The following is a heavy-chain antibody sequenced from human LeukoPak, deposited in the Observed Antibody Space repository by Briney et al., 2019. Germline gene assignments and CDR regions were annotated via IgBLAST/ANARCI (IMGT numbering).Heavy chain of an antibody. D-gene: IGHD3-22*01. CDR3: AREMYYYDSSGYYQYYYYYYMDV. J-gene: IGHJ6*03. CDR1: GGSFSGYY. V-gene: IGHV4-4*07. CDR2: IYTSGST. Sequence: SETLSLTCAVYGGSFSGYYWSWIRQPAGKGLEWIGRIYTSGSTNYNPSLKSRVTISVDTSKNQFSLKLSSVTAADTAVYYCAREMYYYDSSGYYQYYYYYYMDVWGKGTTVTVSS.